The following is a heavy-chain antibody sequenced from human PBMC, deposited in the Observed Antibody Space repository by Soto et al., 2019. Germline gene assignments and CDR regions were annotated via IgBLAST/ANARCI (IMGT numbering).Heavy chain of an antibody. CDR2: MSPNSGNT. D-gene: IGHD2-2*01. V-gene: IGHV1-8*01. CDR3: ARGSEYCSSTSCSAVPFDY. J-gene: IGHJ4*02. Sequence: ASVKVSCKASGYTFTSYDINWVRQATGQGLEWMGWMSPNSGNTGYAQKFQGRVTMTRNTSISTAYMELSSLRSEDTAVYCCARGSEYCSSTSCSAVPFDYWGQGTLVTVSS. CDR1: GYTFTSYD.